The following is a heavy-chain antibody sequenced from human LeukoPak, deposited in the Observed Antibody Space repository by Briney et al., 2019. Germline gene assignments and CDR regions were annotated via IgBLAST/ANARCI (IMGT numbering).Heavy chain of an antibody. Sequence: PGGSLRPSCAASGFTFSSYGMHWVRQAPGKGLEWVAVISYDGSNRYYADSVKGRFTISRDNSKNTLYLQMNSLRAEDTAVYYCAKDFGSYGFDYWGQGTLVTVSS. D-gene: IGHD5-18*01. CDR1: GFTFSSYG. V-gene: IGHV3-30*18. J-gene: IGHJ4*02. CDR2: ISYDGSNR. CDR3: AKDFGSYGFDY.